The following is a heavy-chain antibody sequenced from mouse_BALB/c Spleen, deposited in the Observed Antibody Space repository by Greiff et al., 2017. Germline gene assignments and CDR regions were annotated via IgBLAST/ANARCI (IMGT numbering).Heavy chain of an antibody. CDR3: AGREGDDGSDGDFDV. CDR2: IYWDDDK. CDR1: GFSLSTSGMG. D-gene: IGHD1-1*01. Sequence: QVTLKGSGPGILQPSQTLSLTCSFSGFSLSTSGMGVIWIRQPSGKGLEWLALIYWDDDKRYNPSLKSRLTIFRDTSSNQVFLKITSVDTADTATYYGAGREGDDGSDGDFDVWGAGTTVTVSS. V-gene: IGHV8-12*01. J-gene: IGHJ1*01.